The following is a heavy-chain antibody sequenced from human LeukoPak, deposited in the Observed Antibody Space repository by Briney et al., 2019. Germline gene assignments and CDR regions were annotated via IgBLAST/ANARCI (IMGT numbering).Heavy chain of an antibody. CDR3: ARGGGYCSSTSCFDY. V-gene: IGHV4-59*01. Sequence: SETLSLTCTVSGGSISSYYWSWIRQPPGKGLEWLGYIYYSGSTNYNPSLKSRVTISVDTSKNQFSLKLSSVTAADTAVYYCARGGGYCSSTSCFDYWGQGTLVTVSS. CDR1: GGSISSYY. CDR2: IYYSGST. D-gene: IGHD2-2*01. J-gene: IGHJ4*02.